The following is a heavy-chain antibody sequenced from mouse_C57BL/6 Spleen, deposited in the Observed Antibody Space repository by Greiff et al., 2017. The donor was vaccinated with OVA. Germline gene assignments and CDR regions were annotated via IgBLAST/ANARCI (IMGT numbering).Heavy chain of an antibody. Sequence: VHLLQSGPVLVKPGASVKLPCSASGFTFTDYYMVWVLQTHAKSLEWIGYINPNNGGIIYNQKFKGKATLTVDKSSSTAYMELRNLTSEGTAVYYCAKGEADYAMDYWGQGTSVTVSS. CDR1: GFTFTDYY. J-gene: IGHJ4*01. V-gene: IGHV1-18*01. D-gene: IGHD3-2*02. CDR2: INPNNGGI. CDR3: AKGEADYAMDY.